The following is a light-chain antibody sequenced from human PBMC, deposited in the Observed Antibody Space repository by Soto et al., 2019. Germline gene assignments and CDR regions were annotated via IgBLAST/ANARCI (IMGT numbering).Light chain of an antibody. CDR2: AAS. CDR1: QSISSSY. CDR3: QLYGSSHMFS. Sequence: EIVLTQSPGTLSLSPGEGATLSCRASQSISSSYLAWYQQKPGQAPRLLIYAASSRAPGIPDRFSGSGSGTDFTLTIIRMEPEDFAVYYCQLYGSSHMFSFGQGTKLEIK. J-gene: IGKJ2*01. V-gene: IGKV3-20*01.